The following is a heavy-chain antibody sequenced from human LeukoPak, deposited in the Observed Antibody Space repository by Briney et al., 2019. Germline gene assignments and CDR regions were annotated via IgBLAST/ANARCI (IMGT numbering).Heavy chain of an antibody. CDR2: ISTYNDNT. V-gene: IGHV1-18*01. Sequence: ASVKVSCKASGYTFTSYGLSWLRQAPGQGLKWMGWISTYNDNTHYAQKFQGRVTMTTDTSTNTAYMELRSLRSDDTAVYYCAREMAVAGSGVIDSWGQGTLVTVSS. D-gene: IGHD6-19*01. CDR3: AREMAVAGSGVIDS. J-gene: IGHJ4*02. CDR1: GYTFTSYG.